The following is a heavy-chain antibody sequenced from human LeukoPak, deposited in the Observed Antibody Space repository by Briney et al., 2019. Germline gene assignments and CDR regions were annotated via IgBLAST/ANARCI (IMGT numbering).Heavy chain of an antibody. CDR1: GGSISSGDYY. Sequence: SETLSLTCTVSGGSISSGDYYWSWIRQPPGKGLEWIGYIYYSGSTYYNPSLKSRVTISVDRSKNQFSLKLSSVTAADTAVYYCASTIFGVVTVSAFDIWGQGTMVTVSS. CDR3: ASTIFGVVTVSAFDI. CDR2: IYYSGST. J-gene: IGHJ3*02. V-gene: IGHV4-30-4*01. D-gene: IGHD3-3*01.